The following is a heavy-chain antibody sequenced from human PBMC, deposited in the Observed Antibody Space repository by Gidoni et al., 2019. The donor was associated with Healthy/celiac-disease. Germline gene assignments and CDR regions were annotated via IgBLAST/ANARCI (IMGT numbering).Heavy chain of an antibody. J-gene: IGHJ4*02. Sequence: EVQLVESGGGLVKPGGSLRLSCAASGFTFRSYSMNWVRQAPGKGREWVSSISSSSSYIYYADSVKGRFTIARDNAKNSLYLQMNSLRAEDTAVYYCARDSLPGPQLAYFDYWGQGTLVTVSS. V-gene: IGHV3-21*01. CDR2: ISSSSSYI. CDR3: ARDSLPGPQLAYFDY. CDR1: GFTFRSYS. D-gene: IGHD6-13*01.